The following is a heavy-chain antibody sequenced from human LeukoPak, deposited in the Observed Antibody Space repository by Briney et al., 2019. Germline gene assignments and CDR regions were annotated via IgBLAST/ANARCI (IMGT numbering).Heavy chain of an antibody. D-gene: IGHD3-3*01. CDR3: ARSRVTIFGVVTNYYYYMDV. CDR1: GGSISSGSYY. J-gene: IGHJ6*03. V-gene: IGHV4-61*02. Sequence: SQTLSLTCTVSGGSISSGSYYWSWIRQPAGKGLEWIGRISTSGSTNYNPSLKSRVTISVDTSKNQFSLKLSSVTAADTAVYYCARSRVTIFGVVTNYYYYMDVWGKGTTVTVSS. CDR2: ISTSGST.